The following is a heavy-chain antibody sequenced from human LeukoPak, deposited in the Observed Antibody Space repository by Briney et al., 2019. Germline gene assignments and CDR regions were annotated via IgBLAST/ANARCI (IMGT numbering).Heavy chain of an antibody. CDR2: VSQDESNK. Sequence: GGSLRLSCAASGLSFSNYGIHWVRQAPAKGLEWVAAVSQDESNKYYADSVKGRFTISRDNSKNTLYLQMNSLKSEDTAVYYCAKDSAVAAVAGTLDYWGQGTLVTVSS. V-gene: IGHV3-30*18. D-gene: IGHD6-19*01. J-gene: IGHJ4*02. CDR3: AKDSAVAAVAGTLDY. CDR1: GLSFSNYG.